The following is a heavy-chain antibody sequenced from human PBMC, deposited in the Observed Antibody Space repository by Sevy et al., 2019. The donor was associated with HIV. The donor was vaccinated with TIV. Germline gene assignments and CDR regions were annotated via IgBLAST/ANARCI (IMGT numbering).Heavy chain of an antibody. J-gene: IGHJ4*02. D-gene: IGHD6-19*01. CDR3: AKGDSSGWHGHFDY. CDR1: GFTFSRCA. Sequence: GGCLRLSCAASGFTFSRCAMNWVRQAPGKGLEWVSDISASGGGTNYADSVKGRFTISRDNSKNTLYLQMNSLRAEDTAVYYCAKGDSSGWHGHFDYWGQGTLVTVSS. CDR2: ISASGGGT. V-gene: IGHV3-23*01.